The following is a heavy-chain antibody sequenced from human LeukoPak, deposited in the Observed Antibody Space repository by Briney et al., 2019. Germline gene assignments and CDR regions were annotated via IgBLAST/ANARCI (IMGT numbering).Heavy chain of an antibody. CDR1: GFTFSSYE. CDR2: ISSSGSTT. Sequence: GGSLRLSCAASGFTFSSYEMNWVRQAPGKGLEWVSYISSSGSTTYYADSVKGRFTIYRDNAKNSLYLQMNSLRAEDTAVYYCAELGITMIGGVWGKGTTVTISS. D-gene: IGHD3-10*02. J-gene: IGHJ6*04. CDR3: AELGITMIGGV. V-gene: IGHV3-48*03.